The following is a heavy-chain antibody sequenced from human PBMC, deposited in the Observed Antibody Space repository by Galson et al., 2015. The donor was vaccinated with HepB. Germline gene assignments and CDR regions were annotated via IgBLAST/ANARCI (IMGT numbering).Heavy chain of an antibody. D-gene: IGHD3-9*01. Sequence: SVKVSCKASGYTFTSYYMHWVRQAPGQGLEWMGIINPSGGSTSYAQKFQGRVTMTRDTSTSTVYMELSSLRSEDTAVYYCARESVHYDILTGYYDWGQGTLVTVSS. CDR2: INPSGGST. V-gene: IGHV1-46*01. CDR1: GYTFTSYY. J-gene: IGHJ4*02. CDR3: ARESVHYDILTGYYD.